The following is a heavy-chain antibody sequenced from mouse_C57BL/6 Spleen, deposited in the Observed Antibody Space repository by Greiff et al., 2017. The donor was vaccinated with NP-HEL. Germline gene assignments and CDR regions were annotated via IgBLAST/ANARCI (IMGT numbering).Heavy chain of an antibody. V-gene: IGHV1-82*01. Sequence: VQLQQSGPELVKPGASVKISCKASGYAFSSSWMNWVKQRPGKGLEWIGRIDPNSGGTKYNEKFKSKATLTVDKPSSTAYMQLSSLTSEDSAVYYCAREGGYDYDGWFAYWGQGTLVTVSA. J-gene: IGHJ3*01. CDR1: GYAFSSSW. CDR2: IDPNSGGT. CDR3: AREGGYDYDGWFAY. D-gene: IGHD2-4*01.